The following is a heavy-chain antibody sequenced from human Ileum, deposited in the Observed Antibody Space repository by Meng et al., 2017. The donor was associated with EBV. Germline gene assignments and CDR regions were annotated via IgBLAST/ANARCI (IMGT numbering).Heavy chain of an antibody. CDR2: IYHHGTT. Sequence: QVQLQGSGPRLVKPSGTVSLTCAVSGGSIISSKWWSWVRQSPGTGLEWIGEIYHHGTTNYNPSLKSRVTISVDTSKNKFFLNLTSLTAADTAVYYCARLDSSGYYFGGWFDPWGQGILVTVSS. CDR3: ARLDSSGYYFGGWFDP. D-gene: IGHD3-22*01. J-gene: IGHJ5*02. V-gene: IGHV4-4*02. CDR1: GGSIISSKW.